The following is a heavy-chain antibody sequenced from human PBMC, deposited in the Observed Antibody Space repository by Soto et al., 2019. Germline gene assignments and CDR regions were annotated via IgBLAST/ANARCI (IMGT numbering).Heavy chain of an antibody. CDR1: GFTFSDHY. D-gene: IGHD3-16*01. J-gene: IGHJ6*03. Sequence: GGSLRLSCVASGFTFSDHYMDWVRQAPGKGLEWVGRIRNKQSSSTTEYAASVKGRFIISRDDSKNSMYLRMNSLKTEDTAVYYCGRDRNSSFTFYYYYYMDVWGKGTTVTVLL. CDR2: IRNKQSSSTT. CDR3: GRDRNSSFTFYYYYYMDV. V-gene: IGHV3-72*01.